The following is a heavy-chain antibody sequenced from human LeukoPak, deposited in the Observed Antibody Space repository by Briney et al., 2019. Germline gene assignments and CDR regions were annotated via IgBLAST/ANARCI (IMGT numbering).Heavy chain of an antibody. V-gene: IGHV4-59*01. D-gene: IGHD1-26*01. CDR2: IYYSGST. Sequence: SETLSLTCTVSGGSISSYYWSWIRRPPGKGLEWIGYIYYSGSTNYNPSLKSRVTISVDTSKNQFSLKLSSVTAADTAVYYCARAAALGAIDYWGQGTLVTVSS. CDR3: ARAAALGAIDY. CDR1: GGSISSYY. J-gene: IGHJ4*02.